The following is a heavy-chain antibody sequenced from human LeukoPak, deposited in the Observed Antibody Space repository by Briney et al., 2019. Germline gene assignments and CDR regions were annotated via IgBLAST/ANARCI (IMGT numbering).Heavy chain of an antibody. CDR3: ARGHSSSWYSQGWFDP. CDR1: GGSISSYY. D-gene: IGHD6-13*01. J-gene: IGHJ5*02. CDR2: IYYSGST. Sequence: SETLSLTCTVSGGSISSYYWSWIRQPPGKGLEWIGYIYYSGSTNYNPSLKSRVTISVDTSKNQSTLKLSSVTAADTAVYYCARGHSSSWYSQGWFDPWGQGTLVTVSS. V-gene: IGHV4-59*01.